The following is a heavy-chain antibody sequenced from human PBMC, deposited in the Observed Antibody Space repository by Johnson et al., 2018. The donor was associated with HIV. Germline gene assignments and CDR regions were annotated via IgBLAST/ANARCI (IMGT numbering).Heavy chain of an antibody. CDR2: ISYDGSNK. CDR1: GFTFSSYW. D-gene: IGHD5-18*01. CDR3: ARDGGYSYGDAFDI. Sequence: QVQLVESGGGLVQPGGSLRLSCAASGFTFSSYWMSWVRQAPGKGLEWVAVISYDGSNKYYADSVKGRFTISRDNSKNTLYLQMNSLRAEDTAVYYCARDGGYSYGDAFDIWGQGTMVTVSS. J-gene: IGHJ3*02. V-gene: IGHV3-30-3*01.